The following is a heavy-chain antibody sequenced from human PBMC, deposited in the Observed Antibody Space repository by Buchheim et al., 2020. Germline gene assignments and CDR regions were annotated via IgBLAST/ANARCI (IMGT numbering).Heavy chain of an antibody. CDR3: ARAPNYYDSSGYSKDYYYGMDV. J-gene: IGHJ6*02. V-gene: IGHV1-2*04. CDR1: GYTFTGYY. Sequence: QVQLVQSGAEVKKPGASVKVSCKASGYTFTGYYMHWVRQAPGQGLEWMGWINPNSGGTNYAQKFQGWVTMTRDTSISTAYMELSRLRSDDTAVYYCARAPNYYDSSGYSKDYYYGMDVWGQGTT. D-gene: IGHD3-22*01. CDR2: INPNSGGT.